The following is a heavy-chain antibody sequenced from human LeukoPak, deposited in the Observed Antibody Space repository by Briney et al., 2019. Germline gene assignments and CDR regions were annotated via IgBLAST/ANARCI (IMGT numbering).Heavy chain of an antibody. CDR1: GVSISSSNSY. J-gene: IGHJ3*02. D-gene: IGHD2-15*01. CDR3: AREYCSGGSCYNDAFDI. CDR2: IYYSGNT. Sequence: SETLSLTCTVSGVSISSSNSYWGWIRQPPGKGLEWIGSIYYSGNTYYNASLKSQVSISTDTSKNQFSLKLTSVTAADTAVYYCAREYCSGGSCYNDAFDIWGQGTMVTVSS. V-gene: IGHV4-39*02.